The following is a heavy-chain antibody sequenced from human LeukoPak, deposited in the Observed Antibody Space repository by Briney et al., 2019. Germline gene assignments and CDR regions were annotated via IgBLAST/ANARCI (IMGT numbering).Heavy chain of an antibody. J-gene: IGHJ4*02. V-gene: IGHV3-7*01. CDR2: IKQDGSEK. Sequence: GGSLRLSCAASGFAFSRYAMHWVRQAPGKGLEWVANIKQDGSEKYYVDSVKGRFTISRDNAKNSLYLQMNSLRAEDTAVYYCARVQYYDFWSGYFFDYWGQGTLVTAPS. CDR1: GFAFSRYA. D-gene: IGHD3-3*01. CDR3: ARVQYYDFWSGYFFDY.